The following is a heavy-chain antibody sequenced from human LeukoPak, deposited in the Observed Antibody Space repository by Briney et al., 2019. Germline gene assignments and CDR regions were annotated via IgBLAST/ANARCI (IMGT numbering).Heavy chain of an antibody. Sequence: GGSLRLSCATSGLTFRTTWMHWVRQAPGKGLMWVSRMNGEGTTIDYADSVKGRFTISRDNSKNTLYLQMSSLRAEDTAVYYCAKEFNRGLPDYWGQGTLVTVPS. V-gene: IGHV3-74*01. D-gene: IGHD2-21*01. CDR1: GLTFRTTW. CDR2: MNGEGTTI. J-gene: IGHJ4*02. CDR3: AKEFNRGLPDY.